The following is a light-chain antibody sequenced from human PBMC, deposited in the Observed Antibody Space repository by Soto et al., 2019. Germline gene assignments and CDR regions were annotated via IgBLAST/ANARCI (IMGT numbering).Light chain of an antibody. J-gene: IGKJ2*01. Sequence: EIVLTQSPGTLSLSPGERATLSCRASQSVSSSYLAWYQQKPGQAPRLLIYGASSRATGIPDRFSGSGSGTDFTLTISRLEPEDFAVYYCQQYGRSPPNTFGQGTKLAIK. CDR3: QQYGRSPPNT. CDR1: QSVSSSY. V-gene: IGKV3-20*01. CDR2: GAS.